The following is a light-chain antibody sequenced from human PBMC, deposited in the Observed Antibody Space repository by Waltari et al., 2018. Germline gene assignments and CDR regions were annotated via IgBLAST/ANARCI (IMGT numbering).Light chain of an antibody. V-gene: IGKV1-39*01. Sequence: DIQMTQSPSSLSASVGDRVTITCRASQNISSYLNWYQPEPGKTPKILIYAASSLPSGCPSRFSGSGSGTDFTLTISSLQPEDFATYYCQQSYSTPVLTFGQGTKLEIK. J-gene: IGKJ2*01. CDR3: QQSYSTPVLT. CDR1: QNISSY. CDR2: AAS.